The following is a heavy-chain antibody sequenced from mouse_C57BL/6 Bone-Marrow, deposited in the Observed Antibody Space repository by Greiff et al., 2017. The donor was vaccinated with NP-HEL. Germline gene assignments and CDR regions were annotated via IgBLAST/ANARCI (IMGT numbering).Heavy chain of an antibody. J-gene: IGHJ4*01. CDR2: ISDGGSYT. CDR1: GFTFSSYA. CDR3: ARDWEAVRAMDY. Sequence: EVQVVESGGGLVKPGGSLKLSCAASGFTFSSYAMSWVRQTPEKRLEWVATISDGGSYTYYPDNVKGRFTISRDNAKNNLYLQMSHLKSEDTAMYYCARDWEAVRAMDYWGQGTSVTVSS. D-gene: IGHD1-1*01. V-gene: IGHV5-4*01.